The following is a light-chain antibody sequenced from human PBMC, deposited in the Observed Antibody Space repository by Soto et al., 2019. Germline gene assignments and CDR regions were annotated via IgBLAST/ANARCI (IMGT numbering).Light chain of an antibody. CDR1: QNVGNN. CDR3: HQYNNWPPHT. J-gene: IGKJ2*01. V-gene: IGKV3-15*01. CDR2: GAS. Sequence: VLTQSPATLSVSPGDRATLSCRASQNVGNNLAWYQQKPGQAPRLLIYGASSGATGLPARFSASGSGTEFTLTIRRLQSEDFAVYYCHQYNNWPPHTFGQGTKLEI.